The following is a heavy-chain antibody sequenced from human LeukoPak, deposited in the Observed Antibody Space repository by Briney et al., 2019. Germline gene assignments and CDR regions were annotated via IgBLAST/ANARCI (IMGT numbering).Heavy chain of an antibody. CDR2: INPNSGGT. J-gene: IGHJ5*02. V-gene: IGHV1-2*02. D-gene: IGHD6-13*01. CDR1: GYTFTGYY. CDR3: ARDTSTSSWYQGWFDP. Sequence: GASVKVSCKASGYTFTGYYMHWVRQAPGQGLEWMGWINPNSGGTNYAQKFQGRVTMTSDTSISTAHMELTRLRSDDTAIYYCARDTSTSSWYQGWFDPWGQGTLVTVSS.